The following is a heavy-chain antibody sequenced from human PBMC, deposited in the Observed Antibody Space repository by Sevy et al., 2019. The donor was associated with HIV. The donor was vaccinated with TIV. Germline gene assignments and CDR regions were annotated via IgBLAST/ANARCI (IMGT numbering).Heavy chain of an antibody. D-gene: IGHD4-4*01. CDR1: GFTFSSYG. CDR3: AKDTLEWTRGCSNWYFDF. Sequence: GGSLRLSCAASGFTFSSYGMHWVRQAPGKGLEWVAFIRYDGSNKYYADSLKGPFTISRNNSKNTLYLQMNSLRAEDTVFYYWAKDTLEWTRGCSNWYFDFWGQGTLVTVSS. CDR2: IRYDGSNK. V-gene: IGHV3-30*02. J-gene: IGHJ4*01.